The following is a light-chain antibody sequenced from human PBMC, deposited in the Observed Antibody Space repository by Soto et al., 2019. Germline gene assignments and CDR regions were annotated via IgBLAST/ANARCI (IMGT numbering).Light chain of an antibody. CDR3: QQYGSSLYT. V-gene: IGKV3-20*01. CDR1: QSVSSSY. J-gene: IGKJ2*01. Sequence: EIVLTQSPGTLSLSPGESATLSCRASQSVSSSYLAWYQQKSGQAPRLLIYGASNRATGIPVRFSGSGSGTDFTLTISRLEPEDFAVYYCQQYGSSLYTFGQGTKLEIK. CDR2: GAS.